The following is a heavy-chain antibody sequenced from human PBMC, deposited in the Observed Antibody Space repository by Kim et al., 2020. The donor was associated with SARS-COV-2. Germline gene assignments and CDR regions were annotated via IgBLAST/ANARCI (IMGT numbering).Heavy chain of an antibody. CDR2: ISYDGSNK. D-gene: IGHD5-18*01. J-gene: IGHJ4*02. V-gene: IGHV3-30*04. Sequence: GGSLRLSCAASGFTFSSYAMHWVRQAPGKGLEWVAVISYDGSNKYYADSVKGRFTISRDNSKNTLYLQMNSLRAEDTAVYYCARVGGGRVDTAMVIYFDYWGQGTLVTVSS. CDR3: ARVGGGRVDTAMVIYFDY. CDR1: GFTFSSYA.